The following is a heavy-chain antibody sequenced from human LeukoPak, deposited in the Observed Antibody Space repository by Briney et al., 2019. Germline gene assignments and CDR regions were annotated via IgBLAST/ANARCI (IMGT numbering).Heavy chain of an antibody. D-gene: IGHD3-10*01. CDR3: ATNYGSGPLGWFDP. V-gene: IGHV1-24*01. CDR2: FDPEDGET. CDR1: GYTLTELS. J-gene: IGHJ5*02. Sequence: ASVKVSCKVSGYTLTELSMHWVRPAPGKGLEWMGGFDPEDGETIYAQKFQSRATMTEDTSTDTAYMELSSLRSEDTAVYYCATNYGSGPLGWFDPWGQGTLVTVSS.